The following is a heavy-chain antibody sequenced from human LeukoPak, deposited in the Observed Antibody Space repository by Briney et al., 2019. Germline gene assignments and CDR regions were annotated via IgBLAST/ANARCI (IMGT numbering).Heavy chain of an antibody. V-gene: IGHV3-9*01. D-gene: IGHD6-13*01. CDR1: GFTFDDYA. Sequence: PGGSLRLSCAASGFTFDDYAMHWVRQAPGKGLEWVSGISWNSGSIGYADSVKGRFTISRDNSKNTLYLQMNSLRAEDTAVYYCARPPRSQAAAEFDYWGQGTLVTVSS. J-gene: IGHJ4*02. CDR2: ISWNSGSI. CDR3: ARPPRSQAAAEFDY.